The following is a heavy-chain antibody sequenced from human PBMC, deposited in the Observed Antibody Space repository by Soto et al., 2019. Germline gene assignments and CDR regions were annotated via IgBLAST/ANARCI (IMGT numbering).Heavy chain of an antibody. CDR3: ARGSDCSSTSCWFDP. Sequence: PSETLSLTCAVYCGSFSGYYWSWIRQPPGKGLEWIGEINHSGSTNYNPSLKSRVTISVDTSKNQFSLKLSSVTAADTAVYYCARGSDCSSTSCWFDPWGQGTLVTVSS. V-gene: IGHV4-34*01. J-gene: IGHJ5*02. CDR2: INHSGST. CDR1: CGSFSGYY. D-gene: IGHD2-2*01.